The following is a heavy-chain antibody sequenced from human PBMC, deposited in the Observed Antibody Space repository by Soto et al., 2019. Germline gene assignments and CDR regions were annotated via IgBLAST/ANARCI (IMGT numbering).Heavy chain of an antibody. CDR2: ISGSGGST. D-gene: IGHD6-19*01. V-gene: IGHV3-23*01. CDR3: ANGIAVAVFDY. CDR1: GFTFSSYP. J-gene: IGHJ4*02. Sequence: EVQLLESGGGLVQPGGSLRLSCAASGFTFSSYPMSWVRQAPGKGLEWVSAISGSGGSTYYADSVKGRFTISRDNSKNTLYLQMNGLRAEDTAVYYCANGIAVAVFDYWGQGTLVTVSS.